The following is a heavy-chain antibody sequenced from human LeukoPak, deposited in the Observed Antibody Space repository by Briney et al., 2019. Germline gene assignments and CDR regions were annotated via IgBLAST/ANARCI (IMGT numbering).Heavy chain of an antibody. CDR2: ISNTGGST. CDR1: GFSFNTYA. J-gene: IGHJ1*01. V-gene: IGHV3-23*01. CDR3: AQQVGYCSSGSCYFTY. Sequence: GGSLRLSCAASGFSFNTYAMSWFRQAPGKGLEWVSAISNTGGSTYYADSVKGRFTISRDKSKNTLSLQMNSLRAEDTAVYYCAQQVGYCSSGSCYFTYWGQGTLVTVSS. D-gene: IGHD2-15*01.